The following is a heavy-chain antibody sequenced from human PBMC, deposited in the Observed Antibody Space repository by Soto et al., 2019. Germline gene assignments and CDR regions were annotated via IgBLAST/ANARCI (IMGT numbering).Heavy chain of an antibody. V-gene: IGHV3-15*01. J-gene: IGHJ6*03. CDR1: GFTFSNAW. D-gene: IGHD2-15*01. CDR3: TTDDIDLAPHYHYMDV. Sequence: GGSLRLSCAASGFTFSNAWMSWVRQAPGKGLEWVGRIKSKTDGGTTDYAAPVKGRFTISRDDSKNTLYLQMNSLKTEDTAVYYCTTDDIDLAPHYHYMDVWGKGTTVTVSS. CDR2: IKSKTDGGTT.